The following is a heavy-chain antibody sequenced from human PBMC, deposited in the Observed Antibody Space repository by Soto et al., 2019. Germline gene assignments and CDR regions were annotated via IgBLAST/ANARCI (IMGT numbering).Heavy chain of an antibody. V-gene: IGHV3-15*01. CDR1: GFTFSNAW. J-gene: IGHJ6*02. CDR2: IKSKTDGGTT. Sequence: GGSLRLSCAASGFTFSNAWMSWVRQAPGKGLEWVGRIKSKTDGGTTDYAAPVKGRFTISRDDSKNTLYLQMNSLKTEDTAVYYCTTLPHSNYYYYGMDVWGQGTTVTVSS. CDR3: TTLPHSNYYYYGMDV. D-gene: IGHD4-4*01.